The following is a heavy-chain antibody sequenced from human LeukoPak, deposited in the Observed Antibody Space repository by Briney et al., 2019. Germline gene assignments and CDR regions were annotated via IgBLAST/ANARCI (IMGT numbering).Heavy chain of an antibody. J-gene: IGHJ4*02. CDR1: GGTFSSYA. CDR2: IIPIFGTA. V-gene: IGHV1-69*13. D-gene: IGHD3-9*01. Sequence: VKVSCKASGGTFSSYAISWVRQAPGQGLEWMGGIIPIFGTANYAQKFQGRVTITADESTSTAYMELSSLRSEDTAVYYCARADYDILTGILDYWGQGTLVTVSS. CDR3: ARADYDILTGILDY.